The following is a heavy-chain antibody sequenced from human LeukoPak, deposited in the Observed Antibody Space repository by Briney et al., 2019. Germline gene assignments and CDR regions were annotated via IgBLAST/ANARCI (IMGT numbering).Heavy chain of an antibody. CDR1: GFIFDNYA. CDR3: ARESETSGWYDY. D-gene: IGHD6-19*01. CDR2: ISGDGGST. J-gene: IGHJ4*02. Sequence: GGPLRLSCAAPGFIFDNYAIHWVRQAPGKGLEWVSLISGDGGSTFYADSVRGRFTISRDNTRRSLSLQMSSLRSEDTALYYCARESETSGWYDYWGQGTLVTVSS. V-gene: IGHV3-43*02.